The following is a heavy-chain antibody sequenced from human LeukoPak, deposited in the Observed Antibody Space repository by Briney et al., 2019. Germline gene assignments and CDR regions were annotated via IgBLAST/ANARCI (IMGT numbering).Heavy chain of an antibody. D-gene: IGHD2-2*02. J-gene: IGHJ4*02. CDR2: ISGSGGST. CDR1: GFTFSSYA. CDR3: AKDYCSSTSCYIDY. Sequence: GGSLRLSCAASGFTFSSYAMSWVRQAPGKGLEWVSAISGSGGSTYYADSVKGRFTISRDNSKNTLYLQMNSLRAEDTAVYYCAKDYCSSTSCYIDYWGQGTLVTVSS. V-gene: IGHV3-23*01.